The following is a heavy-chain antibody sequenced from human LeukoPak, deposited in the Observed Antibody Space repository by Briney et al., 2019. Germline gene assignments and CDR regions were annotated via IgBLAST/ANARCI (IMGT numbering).Heavy chain of an antibody. CDR2: IIPIFGTA. CDR3: ARSHIVVVTAILSWFDP. J-gene: IGHJ5*02. V-gene: IGHV1-69*01. D-gene: IGHD2-21*02. CDR1: GGTFSSYA. Sequence: SVKVSCKASGGTFSSYAISWVRQAPGQGLEWMGGIIPIFGTANYAQKFQGRVTITADESTSTAYMELSSLRSEDTAVYYCARSHIVVVTAILSWFDPWGQGTLVTVSS.